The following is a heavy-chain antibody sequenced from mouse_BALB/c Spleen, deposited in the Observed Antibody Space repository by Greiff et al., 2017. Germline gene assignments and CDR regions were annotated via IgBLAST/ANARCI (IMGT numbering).Heavy chain of an antibody. V-gene: IGHV5-6*01. CDR1: GFTFSSYG. CDR3: ARHSGSYGSIYGFAY. D-gene: IGHD1-1*01. CDR2: ISSGGSYT. Sequence: EVKLLESGGDLVKPGGSLKLSCAASGFTFSSYGMSWVRQTPDKRLEWVATISSGGSYTYYPDSLKGRFTLSRDNAKNTLYLQMSSLKSEDTAMYYCARHSGSYGSIYGFAYWGQGTLVTVSA. J-gene: IGHJ3*01.